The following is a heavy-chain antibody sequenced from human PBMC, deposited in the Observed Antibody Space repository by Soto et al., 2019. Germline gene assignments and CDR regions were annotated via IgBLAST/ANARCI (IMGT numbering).Heavy chain of an antibody. D-gene: IGHD2-15*01. Sequence: EVQLLESGGGLVQPGGSLRLSCAASGFTFSSYAMSWVRQAPGKGLEWVSAISGSGGSTYYADSVKGRFTISRDNSKNTLYLQMNSLRAEDTDVYYCGGRWYGALWRNPWGQGTLVTVSS. J-gene: IGHJ5*02. CDR1: GFTFSSYA. V-gene: IGHV3-23*01. CDR3: GGRWYGALWRNP. CDR2: ISGSGGST.